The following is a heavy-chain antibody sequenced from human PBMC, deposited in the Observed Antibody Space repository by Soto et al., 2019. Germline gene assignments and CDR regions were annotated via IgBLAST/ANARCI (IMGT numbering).Heavy chain of an antibody. V-gene: IGHV4-31*03. J-gene: IGHJ4*02. D-gene: IGHD5-18*01. Sequence: QVQLQESGPGLVKPSQTLSLTCTVSGGSISSDGYYWSWIRQHPGKGLEWIGYIYYSGSTYYNPSLKSRVTISVDTSKNQFSLKLSSVTVADTAMYYCAGDLRGYGTVDYWGQGTLVTVSS. CDR1: GGSISSDGYY. CDR3: AGDLRGYGTVDY. CDR2: IYYSGST.